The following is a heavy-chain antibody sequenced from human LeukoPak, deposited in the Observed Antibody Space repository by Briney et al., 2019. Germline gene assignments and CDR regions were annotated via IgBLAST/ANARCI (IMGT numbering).Heavy chain of an antibody. CDR1: GFTFSSYA. CDR2: ISYDGSNK. J-gene: IGHJ4*02. CDR3: AKGYYFDILSGYSSLDS. Sequence: GGSLRLSCAASGFTFSSYAMHWVRQAPGKGLEWVAVISYDGSNKYYADSVKGRFTISRDDSKNTLYLQMNSLRAEDTAAYYCAKGYYFDILSGYSSLDSWGQGTLVTVSS. V-gene: IGHV3-30*04. D-gene: IGHD3-9*01.